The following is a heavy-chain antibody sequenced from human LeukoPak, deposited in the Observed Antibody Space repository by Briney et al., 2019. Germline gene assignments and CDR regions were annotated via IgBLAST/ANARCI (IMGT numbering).Heavy chain of an antibody. CDR1: GFTFSDYY. V-gene: IGHV4-34*01. J-gene: IGHJ6*02. CDR3: ARANLIAVGVKYYYYYGMDV. CDR2: INHSGST. D-gene: IGHD6-19*01. Sequence: SGGSLRLSCAASGFTFSDYYMSWIRQPPGKGLEWIGEINHSGSTNYNPSLKSRVTISVDTSKNQFSLKLSSVTAADTAVYYCARANLIAVGVKYYYYYGMDVWGQGTTVTVSS.